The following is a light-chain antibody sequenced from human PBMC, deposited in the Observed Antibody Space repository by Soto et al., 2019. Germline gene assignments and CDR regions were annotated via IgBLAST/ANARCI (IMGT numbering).Light chain of an antibody. CDR1: QSVSSNH. V-gene: IGKV3-20*01. J-gene: IGKJ5*01. CDR3: QQYDTSLPIT. Sequence: EIVLTQSPGTLSLSLGERATLSCRASQSVSSNHLAWYQQKPGQAPRLLIYGASTRATGIPDRFSGSGSGTDFTLTISRLEPEDSAVYFCQQYDTSLPITFGQGTRLEIK. CDR2: GAS.